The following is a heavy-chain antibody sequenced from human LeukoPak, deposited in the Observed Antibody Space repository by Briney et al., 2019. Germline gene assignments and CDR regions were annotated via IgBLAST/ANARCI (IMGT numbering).Heavy chain of an antibody. D-gene: IGHD3-22*01. V-gene: IGHV1-46*01. CDR1: GYTFTSYY. Sequence: ASMKVSCKASGYTFTSYYMHWVRQAPGQGLEWMGIINPSGGSTSYAQKFQGRVTMTRDTSTSTVYMELSSLRSEDTAVYYCAREGTGVYYYDSSGLFDYWGQGTLVTVSS. J-gene: IGHJ4*02. CDR2: INPSGGST. CDR3: AREGTGVYYYDSSGLFDY.